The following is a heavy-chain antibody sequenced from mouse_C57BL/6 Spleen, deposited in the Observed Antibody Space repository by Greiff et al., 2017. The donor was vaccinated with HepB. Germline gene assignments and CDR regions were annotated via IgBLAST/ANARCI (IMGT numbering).Heavy chain of an antibody. CDR1: GFTFSDYY. CDR3: TRGDYGSSEFAC. D-gene: IGHD1-1*01. J-gene: IGHJ3*01. V-gene: IGHV5-16*01. Sequence: EVNLVESEGGLVQPGGSLKLSCTASGFTFSDYYMAWVRQIPEKGLEWVANINNDGSSTYYLDSLKSRFIISRDNAKNNLYLHMSSLKSEDTATYYSTRGDYGSSEFACWGKGTLVTVA. CDR2: INNDGSST.